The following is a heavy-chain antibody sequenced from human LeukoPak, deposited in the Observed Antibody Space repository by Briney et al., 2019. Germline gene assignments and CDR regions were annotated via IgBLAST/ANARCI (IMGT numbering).Heavy chain of an antibody. V-gene: IGHV3-30*02. CDR3: AKDRDEYGNDC. Sequence: GGSLRLSCAASGFSFSDFGMHWIRQAPGKGLEWVTLIRSDGSSIYYADSVKGRFTISRDNSRNTLYLQMDSLRVEDTAVYYCAKDRDEYGNDCWGQGILVTVST. D-gene: IGHD4-11*01. J-gene: IGHJ4*02. CDR2: IRSDGSSI. CDR1: GFSFSDFG.